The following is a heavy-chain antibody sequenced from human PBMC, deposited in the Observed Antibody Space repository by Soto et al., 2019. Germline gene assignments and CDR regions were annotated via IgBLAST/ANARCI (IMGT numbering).Heavy chain of an antibody. J-gene: IGHJ6*03. D-gene: IGHD2-15*01. CDR3: ARAICSGGSCYQEDNYYYYYYMDV. V-gene: IGHV4-34*01. CDR1: GGSFSGYY. CDR2: INHSGST. Sequence: PSETLSLTCAVYGGSFSGYYWSWIRQPPGKGLEWIGEINHSGSTNYNPSLKSRVTISVDTSKNHFSLKLSSVTAADTAVYYCARAICSGGSCYQEDNYYYYYYMDVWGKGTTVTVSS.